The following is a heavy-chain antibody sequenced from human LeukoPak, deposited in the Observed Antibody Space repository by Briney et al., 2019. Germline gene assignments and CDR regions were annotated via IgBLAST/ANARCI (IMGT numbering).Heavy chain of an antibody. CDR2: IKSKTDGGTT. D-gene: IGHD3-3*01. Sequence: PGGSLRLSCAASGFTFINAWLTWVRQAPGKGLEWVGRIKSKTDGGTTDYAAPVKGRFTISRDDSKNTLYLLMNSLKTEDTAVYFCTTGFFGTYWGQGALVTVSS. CDR3: TTGFFGTY. CDR1: GFTFINAW. V-gene: IGHV3-15*01. J-gene: IGHJ4*02.